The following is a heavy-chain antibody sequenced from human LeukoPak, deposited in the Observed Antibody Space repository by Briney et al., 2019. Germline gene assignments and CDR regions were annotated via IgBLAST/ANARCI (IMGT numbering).Heavy chain of an antibody. J-gene: IGHJ4*02. Sequence: ASVKVSCKTSGYSFTNYTMNWVRQAPGQGLEWMGWINTKTANPTYAQGFTGRFVFSVDTSVTTAYLQISSLKAEDTAVYYCARVGSSGWYYFDYWGQGTLVTVSS. CDR3: ARVGSSGWYYFDY. CDR1: GYSFTNYT. V-gene: IGHV7-4-1*02. CDR2: INTKTANP. D-gene: IGHD6-19*01.